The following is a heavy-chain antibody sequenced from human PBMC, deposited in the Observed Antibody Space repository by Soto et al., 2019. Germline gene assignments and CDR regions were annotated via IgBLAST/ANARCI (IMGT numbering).Heavy chain of an antibody. CDR1: GFTFSSYA. CDR3: AKDKELGYDYVWGSYRPNWFDP. V-gene: IGHV3-23*01. Sequence: GGSLRHSCVASGFTFSSYAMSWVRQAPGKGLEWVSAISGSGGSTYYADSVKGRFTISRDNSKNTLYLQMNGLRAEDTAVYYCAKDKELGYDYVWGSYRPNWFDPWGQGTLVTVSS. J-gene: IGHJ5*02. D-gene: IGHD3-16*02. CDR2: ISGSGGST.